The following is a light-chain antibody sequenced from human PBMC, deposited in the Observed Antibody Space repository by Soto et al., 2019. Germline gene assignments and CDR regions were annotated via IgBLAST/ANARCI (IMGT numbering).Light chain of an antibody. V-gene: IGLV1-40*01. CDR1: SSNIGAGYD. J-gene: IGLJ2*01. CDR2: GNT. CDR3: QSYDISLTGSVV. Sequence: QSVLTQPPSVSGAPGQRVTISCTGSSSNIGAGYDVYWYQQLPGTAPKLLIYGNTNRPSGVPDRFSGSKSATSASLAITGLQAEDEADYYCQSYDISLTGSVVFGGGTKLTGL.